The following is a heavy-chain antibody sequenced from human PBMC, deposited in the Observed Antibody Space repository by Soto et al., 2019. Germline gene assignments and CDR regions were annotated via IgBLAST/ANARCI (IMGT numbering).Heavy chain of an antibody. V-gene: IGHV1-18*01. CDR1: GYTFPTHG. D-gene: IGHD1-26*01. CDR3: ARVSSWELRFFDF. CDR2: INTSNGNT. Sequence: QIQLVQSGDEVKKPGASVKVSCKTSGYTFPTHGITWVRQAPGQGLDWMGWINTSNGNTNSPQTFRGRVTMTIDISSSTAYMEVKSLRSDDTAVYYCARVSSWELRFFDFWGQGTLVTVSS. J-gene: IGHJ4*02.